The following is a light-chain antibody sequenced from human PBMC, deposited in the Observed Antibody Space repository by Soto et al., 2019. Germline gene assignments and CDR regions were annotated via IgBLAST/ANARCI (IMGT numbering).Light chain of an antibody. CDR2: GAS. J-gene: IGKJ1*01. V-gene: IGKV3-15*01. CDR3: QQYNKWPWT. Sequence: EILMTQSPATLSVSAWARATLSCRASQSVSSNLAWYQHKPGQAPRLLIYGASPRATGIPGRFSGSGSGTVFTLTISSLQSEDFGVYYCQQYNKWPWTFGRGTKVDIK. CDR1: QSVSSN.